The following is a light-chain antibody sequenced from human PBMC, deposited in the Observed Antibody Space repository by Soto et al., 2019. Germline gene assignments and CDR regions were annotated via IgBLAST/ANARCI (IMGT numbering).Light chain of an antibody. V-gene: IGKV3-20*01. CDR3: QLYGRAPL. CDR1: QSISDY. CDR2: GAS. J-gene: IGKJ3*01. Sequence: EIVLTQSPGTLSLSPGERATLSCRASQSISDYLAWYQQKPGQSPRLLIYGASIRASGIPDRFSGSGSGTDFTLTIRSLEPEDFAVYYCQLYGRAPLFGPGTKVDN.